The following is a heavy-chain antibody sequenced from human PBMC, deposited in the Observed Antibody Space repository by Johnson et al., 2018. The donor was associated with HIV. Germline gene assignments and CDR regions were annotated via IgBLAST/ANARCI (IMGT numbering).Heavy chain of an antibody. CDR1: GFTFSNYA. CDR2: ISYDGSNK. D-gene: IGHD3-10*01. J-gene: IGHJ3*02. CDR3: ARDHAFGDIWDRAFDI. V-gene: IGHV3-30*03. Sequence: QVQLVESGGGLVQPGGSLRLSCAASGFTFSNYAMTWVRQVAGKGLEWVAVISYDGSNKYYADSVKGRFTISRDNSKNTLYLQMNSLRAEDTAVYYCARDHAFGDIWDRAFDIWGQGTMVTVSS.